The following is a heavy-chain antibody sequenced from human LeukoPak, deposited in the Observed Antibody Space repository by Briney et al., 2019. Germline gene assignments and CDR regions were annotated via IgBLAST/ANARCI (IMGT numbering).Heavy chain of an antibody. CDR2: IYHSGST. V-gene: IGHV4-38-2*01. CDR3: ARLHWNSNY. D-gene: IGHD1-7*01. J-gene: IGHJ4*02. CDR1: GYSISSGYY. Sequence: KPSETLSLTCAVSGYSISSGYYWGWIGPPPGKGLEWIGSIYHSGSTYYNPPLKSRVTISVDTSKNQFSLKLTSVTAADTAVYYCARLHWNSNYWGQGTLVTVSS.